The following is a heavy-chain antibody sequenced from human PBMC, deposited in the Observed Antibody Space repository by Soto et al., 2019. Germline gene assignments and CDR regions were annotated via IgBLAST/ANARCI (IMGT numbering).Heavy chain of an antibody. CDR3: ASRYECWSGYPNNWFDP. J-gene: IGHJ5*02. Sequence: QVQLVQSGAEVKKPGASVKVSCKASGYTFTSYDINWVRQATGQGLEWMGWMNPNSGNTGYAQKFQGRVTMTRNTYISTAYMELSSLRSGDTAVYYCASRYECWSGYPNNWFDPWGQGTLVTVSS. D-gene: IGHD3-3*01. CDR1: GYTFTSYD. V-gene: IGHV1-8*01. CDR2: MNPNSGNT.